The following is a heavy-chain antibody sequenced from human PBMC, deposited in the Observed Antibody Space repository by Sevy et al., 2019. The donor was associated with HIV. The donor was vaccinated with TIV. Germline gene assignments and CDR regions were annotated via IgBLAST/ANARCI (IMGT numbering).Heavy chain of an antibody. CDR2: ISGSGGST. J-gene: IGHJ4*02. CDR1: GFTFSSYT. CDR3: AKDRKYDFWSGYPGY. D-gene: IGHD3-3*01. Sequence: GGSLRLSCAASGFTFSSYTMSWVRQAPGKGLEWVSAISGSGGSTYYADSVKGRFTISRDNSKNTLYLQMNSLRAEDTAVYYCAKDRKYDFWSGYPGYWGQGTLVTVSS. V-gene: IGHV3-23*01.